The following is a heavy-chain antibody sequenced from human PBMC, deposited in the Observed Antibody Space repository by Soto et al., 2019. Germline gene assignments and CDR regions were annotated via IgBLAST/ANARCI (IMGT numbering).Heavy chain of an antibody. V-gene: IGHV3-30*18. CDR3: AKDAVSIVATVPYYYYGMDV. D-gene: IGHD5-12*01. Sequence: GGSLRLSCAASGFTFSSYGMHWVRQAPGKALEWVAVISYDGSNKYYADSVKGRFTISRDNSKNTLYLQMNSLRAEDTAVYYCAKDAVSIVATVPYYYYGMDVWGQGTTVTVSS. J-gene: IGHJ6*02. CDR1: GFTFSSYG. CDR2: ISYDGSNK.